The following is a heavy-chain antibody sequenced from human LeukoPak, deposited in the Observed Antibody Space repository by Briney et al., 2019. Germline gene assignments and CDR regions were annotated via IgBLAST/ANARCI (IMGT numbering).Heavy chain of an antibody. Sequence: PGGSLRLSCAASGFAFSKYAMSWVRQAPGKGLEWVSAISGSGGSKYYADSVKGRFTISRDNSKNTLYVQMNSLRAEDTATYYCAKGITYYDILTGYGYPYYFDYWGQGTLVTVSS. CDR1: GFAFSKYA. J-gene: IGHJ4*02. V-gene: IGHV3-23*01. CDR2: ISGSGGSK. CDR3: AKGITYYDILTGYGYPYYFDY. D-gene: IGHD3-9*01.